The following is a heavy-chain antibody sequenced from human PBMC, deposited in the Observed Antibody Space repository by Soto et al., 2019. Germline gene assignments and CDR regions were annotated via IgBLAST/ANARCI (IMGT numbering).Heavy chain of an antibody. Sequence: PGGSLRLSCAASGFTFSSYAMHWVRQAPGKGLEWVAVISYDGSNKYYADSVKGRFTISRDNSKNTLYLQMNSLRAEDTAVYYCARDTRGYSYGTFDYWGQGTLVTSPQ. J-gene: IGHJ4*02. D-gene: IGHD5-18*01. CDR1: GFTFSSYA. CDR3: ARDTRGYSYGTFDY. V-gene: IGHV3-30-3*01. CDR2: ISYDGSNK.